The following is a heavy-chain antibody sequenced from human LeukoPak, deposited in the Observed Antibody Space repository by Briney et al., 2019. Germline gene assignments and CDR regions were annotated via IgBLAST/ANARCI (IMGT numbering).Heavy chain of an antibody. V-gene: IGHV3-7*01. D-gene: IGHD1-26*01. J-gene: IGHJ4*02. Sequence: GGSLRLSCAASGFTLSNYWMSWVRQAPEKGLEWVANIKQDRSEKYYVDSVKGRFTISRDNAKNSLYLQMNSLRAEDTAVYYCARLIVGAIDYWGQGTLVTVSS. CDR1: GFTLSNYW. CDR3: ARLIVGAIDY. CDR2: IKQDRSEK.